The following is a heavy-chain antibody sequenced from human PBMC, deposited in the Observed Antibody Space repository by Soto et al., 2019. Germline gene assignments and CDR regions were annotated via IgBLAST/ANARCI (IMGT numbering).Heavy chain of an antibody. CDR3: ARKGSGDYALDY. CDR2: IYWDDVK. V-gene: IGHV2-5*02. CDR1: GFSLSTGGVG. J-gene: IGHJ4*02. D-gene: IGHD4-17*01. Sequence: SGPTLVNPTQTLTLTCTLSGFSLSTGGVGVGWIRQSPGKALEWLAVIYWDDVKHYSPSLERRLTITKDTSESEVDLTMTNMDPVDTATYYCARKGSGDYALDYWGQGILVTVSS.